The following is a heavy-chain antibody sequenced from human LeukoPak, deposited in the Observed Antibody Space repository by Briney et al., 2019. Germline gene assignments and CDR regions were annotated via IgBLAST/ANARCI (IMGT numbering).Heavy chain of an antibody. CDR1: GGSISSYY. CDR2: IYTSGST. Sequence: PSETLSLTCTVSGGSISSYYWSWIRQPAGKGLGWIGRIYTSGSTNYNPSLKSRVTMSVDTSKNQFSLKLSSVTAADTAVYYCARVYHYDFWSTDYYYYMDVWGKGTTVTVSS. CDR3: ARVYHYDFWSTDYYYYMDV. V-gene: IGHV4-4*07. J-gene: IGHJ6*03. D-gene: IGHD3-3*01.